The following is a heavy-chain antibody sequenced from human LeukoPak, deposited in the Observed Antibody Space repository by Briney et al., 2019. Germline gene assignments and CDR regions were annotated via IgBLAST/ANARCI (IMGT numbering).Heavy chain of an antibody. V-gene: IGHV4-59*01. D-gene: IGHD4-17*01. CDR2: IYYSGST. J-gene: IGHJ2*01. CDR3: ARVHGDYWYFDL. Sequence: SETLSLTCTVSGGSISSYYWSWIRQPPGKGLEWIGYIYYSGSTNYNPSLKSRVTISVDTSKNQFSLKLSSVPAADTAVYYCARVHGDYWYFDLWGRGTLVTVSS. CDR1: GGSISSYY.